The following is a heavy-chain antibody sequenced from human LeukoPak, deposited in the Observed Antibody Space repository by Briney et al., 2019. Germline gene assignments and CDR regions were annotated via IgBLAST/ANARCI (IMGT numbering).Heavy chain of an antibody. CDR3: AKDRTPIAAAGLTFDY. CDR2: ISGSGGST. D-gene: IGHD6-13*01. CDR1: GFTFSSYA. Sequence: GGSLRLSCAASGFTFSSYAMSWVRQAPGKGLEWVSAISGSGGSTYYADSVKGRFTISRDNSKNTLYLQMNSLRAEDTAVYYCAKDRTPIAAAGLTFDYWGQGTLVTVSS. J-gene: IGHJ4*02. V-gene: IGHV3-23*01.